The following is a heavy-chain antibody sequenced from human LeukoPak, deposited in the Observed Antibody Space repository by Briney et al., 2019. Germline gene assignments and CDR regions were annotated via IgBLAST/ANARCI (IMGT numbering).Heavy chain of an antibody. CDR2: INTYNGNR. V-gene: IGHV1-18*04. CDR3: ARNSPRDVAGRQFLPGVLSLLSQCDNCFDP. CDR1: GYTFTNYG. J-gene: IGHJ5*02. Sequence: ASVKVSCKASGYTFTNYGISWGRQTPGQGVEWMGWINTYNGNRNYAQKFQGRVTMTTDTSTSTAYMELRSLRSDDTAVYYCARNSPRDVAGRQFLPGVLSLLSQCDNCFDPWGQGTLVSVSS. D-gene: IGHD7-27*01.